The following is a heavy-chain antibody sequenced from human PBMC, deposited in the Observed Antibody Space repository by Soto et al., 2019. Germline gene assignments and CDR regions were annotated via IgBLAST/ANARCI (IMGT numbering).Heavy chain of an antibody. D-gene: IGHD2-2*01. CDR1: GFTFSSYW. CDR2: IKQDGSEK. CDR3: AKDSKSVSVSAARVFGMDV. Sequence: GGSLRLSCAASGFTFSSYWMSWVRQAPGKGLEWVANIKQDGSEKYYVDSVKGRFTVSRDNAKNSLYLQMNSLRAEDTAVYYCAKDSKSVSVSAARVFGMDVWGEGITVTVSS. J-gene: IGHJ6*04. V-gene: IGHV3-7*01.